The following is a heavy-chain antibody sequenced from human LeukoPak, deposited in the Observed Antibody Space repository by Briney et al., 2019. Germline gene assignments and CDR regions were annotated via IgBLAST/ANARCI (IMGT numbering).Heavy chain of an antibody. J-gene: IGHJ5*02. V-gene: IGHV4-31*03. CDR1: GGSISSGGYY. CDR3: ARDGDQYCSGGTCYRLGWFDP. D-gene: IGHD2-15*01. Sequence: SETLSLTCTVSGGSISSGGYYWSWIRQHPGKGLEWIGCIYYSGSTYYNPSLKSRVTISVDTSKNQFSLKLSSVTAADTAVYYCARDGDQYCSGGTCYRLGWFDPWGQGTLVTVSS. CDR2: IYYSGST.